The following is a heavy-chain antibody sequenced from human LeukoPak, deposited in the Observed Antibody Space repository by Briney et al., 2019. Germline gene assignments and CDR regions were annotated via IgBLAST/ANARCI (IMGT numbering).Heavy chain of an antibody. D-gene: IGHD2-2*01. J-gene: IGHJ4*02. CDR3: ARAPILYCSSTSCYFTPAFDY. CDR2: INHSGST. CDR1: GGSFSGYY. V-gene: IGHV4-34*01. Sequence: SETLSLTCAVYGGSFSGYYWSWIRQPPGKGLEWIGEINHSGSTNYNPSLKSRVTISVDTSKSQFSLKLSSVTAADTAVYCCARAPILYCSSTSCYFTPAFDYWGQGTLVTVSS.